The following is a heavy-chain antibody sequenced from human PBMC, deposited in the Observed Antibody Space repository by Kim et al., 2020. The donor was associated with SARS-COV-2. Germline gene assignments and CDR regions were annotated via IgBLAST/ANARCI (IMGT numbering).Heavy chain of an antibody. Sequence: GGSLRLSCAASGFTFSSYAMHWVRQAPGKGLEWVAVISYDGSNKYYADSVKGRFTISRDNSKNTLYLQMNSLRAEDTAVYYCARDSRPYDILTGYRPNY. D-gene: IGHD3-9*01. CDR1: GFTFSSYA. CDR2: ISYDGSNK. V-gene: IGHV3-30-3*01. J-gene: IGHJ6*01. CDR3: ARDSRPYDILTGYRPNY.